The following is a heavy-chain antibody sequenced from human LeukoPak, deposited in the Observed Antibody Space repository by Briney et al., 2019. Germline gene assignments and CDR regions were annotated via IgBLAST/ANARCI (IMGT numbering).Heavy chain of an antibody. Sequence: SQTLSLTCTVSGGSISGVDYYWSWIRQPPGKGLEWIGYIYYSGSTYYNPSLKSRVTISVDTSKNQFSLKLSSVTAADTAVYFCARVDDGDYGYAFDIWGQGTMVTVSS. D-gene: IGHD4-17*01. CDR3: ARVDDGDYGYAFDI. CDR1: GGSISGVDYY. J-gene: IGHJ3*02. CDR2: IYYSGST. V-gene: IGHV4-30-4*08.